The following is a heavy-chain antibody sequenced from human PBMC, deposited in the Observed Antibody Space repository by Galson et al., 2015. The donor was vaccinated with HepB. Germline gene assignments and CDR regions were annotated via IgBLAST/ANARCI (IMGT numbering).Heavy chain of an antibody. D-gene: IGHD6-19*01. V-gene: IGHV3-23*01. CDR1: GFTFSSYA. CDR3: AITQWLVH. J-gene: IGHJ4*02. CDR2: ISGSGGST. Sequence: SLRLSCAAPGFTFSSYAMSWVRQAPGKGLEWVSAISGSGGSTSCADSVKGRFTISRDNSKNTLYLQMNSLRAEDTAVYYCAITQWLVHWGQGTLVTVSS.